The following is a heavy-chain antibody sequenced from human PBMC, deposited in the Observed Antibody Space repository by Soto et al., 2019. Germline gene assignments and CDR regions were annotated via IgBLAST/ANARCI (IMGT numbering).Heavy chain of an antibody. J-gene: IGHJ4*02. D-gene: IGHD5-12*01. CDR1: GGSISTYY. CDR2: FYFSGST. CDR3: ARGGSGDDWEPLDY. V-gene: IGHV4-59*01. Sequence: ETTSLTCTVSGGSISTYYWSWIRQPPGKGLEWIGCFYFSGSTKYNPSLKSRATISIDTSKNQFSLKLTSVTAADTAVYYCARGGSGDDWEPLDYWGQGAQVTVSS.